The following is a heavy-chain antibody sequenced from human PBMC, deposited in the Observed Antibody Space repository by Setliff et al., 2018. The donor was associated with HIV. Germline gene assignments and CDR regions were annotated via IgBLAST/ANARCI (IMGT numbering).Heavy chain of an antibody. Sequence: ASVKVSCKVSGYTLTELSIHWVRQAPGKGLEWMGGFDPEAGETIYARKFQGRIPMTEDTSTDTAYMELGSLRSEDTAVYYCATGIRVTGSDYFDYWGQGTLVTVSS. J-gene: IGHJ4*02. CDR1: GYTLTELS. CDR3: ATGIRVTGSDYFDY. V-gene: IGHV1-24*01. D-gene: IGHD3-10*01. CDR2: FDPEAGET.